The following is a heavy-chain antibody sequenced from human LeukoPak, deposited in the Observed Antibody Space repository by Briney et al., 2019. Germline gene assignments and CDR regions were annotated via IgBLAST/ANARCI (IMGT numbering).Heavy chain of an antibody. V-gene: IGHV3-30*18. D-gene: IGHD5-12*01. Sequence: PGGSLRLSCAASGFTFSSYAMSWVRQAPGKGLEWVAVISYDGSNKYYADSVKGRFTISRDNSKNTLYLQMNSLRAEDTAVYYCAKDSILVDIVATIRINGLDYWGQGTLVTVSS. J-gene: IGHJ4*02. CDR3: AKDSILVDIVATIRINGLDY. CDR1: GFTFSSYA. CDR2: ISYDGSNK.